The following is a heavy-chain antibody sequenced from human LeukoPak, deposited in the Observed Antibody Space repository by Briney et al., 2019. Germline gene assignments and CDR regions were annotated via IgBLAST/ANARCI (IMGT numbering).Heavy chain of an antibody. J-gene: IGHJ4*02. CDR1: GGTFSSYA. D-gene: IGHD6-13*01. CDR2: IIPILGIA. Sequence: SVKVSCKASGGTFSSYAISWVRQAPGQGLEWMGRIIPILGIANYAQKFQGRVTITADKSTSTAYMELSSLRSEDTAVYYCARALSSSWPFDYWGQGTLATVSS. CDR3: ARALSSSWPFDY. V-gene: IGHV1-69*04.